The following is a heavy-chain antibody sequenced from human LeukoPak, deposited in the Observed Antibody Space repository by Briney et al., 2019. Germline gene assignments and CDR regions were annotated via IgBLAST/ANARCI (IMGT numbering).Heavy chain of an antibody. D-gene: IGHD2-15*01. CDR1: GGSISSGDYY. Sequence: SQTLSLTCTVTGGSISSGDYYWSWIRQPPGKGLEWIGYIYYSGSTYYNPSLKSRVTISVDTSKNQFSLKLSSVTAADTAVYYCARGHGGRKYYYMDVWGKGTTVTVSS. V-gene: IGHV4-30-4*08. CDR2: IYYSGST. CDR3: ARGHGGRKYYYMDV. J-gene: IGHJ6*03.